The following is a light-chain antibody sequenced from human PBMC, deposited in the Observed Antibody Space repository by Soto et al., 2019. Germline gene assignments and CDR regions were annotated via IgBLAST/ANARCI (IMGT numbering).Light chain of an antibody. V-gene: IGKV3-15*01. J-gene: IGKJ5*01. CDR2: DAS. Sequence: DIELTQSPSFLSASVGDRATISCQASQSVSSNLAWYQQKPGQAPRLLIYDASTRATGIPARFSGSGSGTEFTLTISSLQSEDFAVYYCQQYNNWPPITFGQGTRLEIK. CDR3: QQYNNWPPIT. CDR1: QSVSSN.